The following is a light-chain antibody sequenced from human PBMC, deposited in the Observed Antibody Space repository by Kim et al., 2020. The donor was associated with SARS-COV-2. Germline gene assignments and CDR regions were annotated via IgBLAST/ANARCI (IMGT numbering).Light chain of an antibody. V-gene: IGKV3-20*01. Sequence: PAESATLSCRARRRVPSVFFAWYQQKPGQAPRLLIYHVSTRATGIPDSFSGSGSGTDFTLTISRLEPEDFAVYYCQQYADSPRTFGQGTKVEIK. CDR1: RRVPSVF. CDR3: QQYADSPRT. J-gene: IGKJ1*01. CDR2: HVS.